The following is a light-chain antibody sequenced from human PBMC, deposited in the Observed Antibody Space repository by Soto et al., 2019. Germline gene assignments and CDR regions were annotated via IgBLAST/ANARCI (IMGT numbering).Light chain of an antibody. Sequence: DIVMTQSPDSLAVSLGERATINCKSSQSVLFTSKNKNYLAWYQQKPGQPPKLLIYWASTRESGVPDRFSVSGSGTDFTLTISSLQAKDGALYYCQQYYITPLAFGGGTQVEIK. V-gene: IGKV4-1*01. CDR3: QQYYITPLA. CDR2: WAS. J-gene: IGKJ4*01. CDR1: QSVLFTSKNKNY.